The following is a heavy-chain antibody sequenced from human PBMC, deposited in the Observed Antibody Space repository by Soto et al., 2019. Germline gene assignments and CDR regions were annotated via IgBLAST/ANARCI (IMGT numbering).Heavy chain of an antibody. CDR2: IWYDGSNK. D-gene: IGHD3-22*01. V-gene: IGHV3-33*01. CDR1: GFTFSSYG. J-gene: IGHJ6*02. Sequence: GGSLRLSCAASGFTFSSYGMHWVRQAPGKGLEWVAVIWYDGSNKYYADSVKGRFTISRDNSKNTLYLQMNSLRAEDTAVYYCAREKKGYYDSSGHRMDVWGQGTTVTVSS. CDR3: AREKKGYYDSSGHRMDV.